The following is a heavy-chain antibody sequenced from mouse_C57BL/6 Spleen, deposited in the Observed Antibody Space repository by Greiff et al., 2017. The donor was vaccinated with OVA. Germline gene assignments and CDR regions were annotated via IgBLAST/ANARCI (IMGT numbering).Heavy chain of an antibody. CDR2: IYPSDSET. V-gene: IGHV1-61*01. CDR1: GYTFTSYW. J-gene: IGHJ3*01. D-gene: IGHD2-2*01. CDR3: ARQGMVTTGGKAY. Sequence: VQLQQPGAELVRPGSSVKLSCKASGYTFTSYWMDWVKQRPGQGLEWIGNIYPSDSETHYNQKFKDKATLTVDKSSSTAYMQLSSLTSEDSAVYYCARQGMVTTGGKAYWGQGTLVTVSA.